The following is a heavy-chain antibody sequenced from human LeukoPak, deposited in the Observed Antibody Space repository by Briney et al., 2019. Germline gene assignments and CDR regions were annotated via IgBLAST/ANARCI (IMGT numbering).Heavy chain of an antibody. CDR3: ARSVCTNGVCFDY. D-gene: IGHD2-8*01. V-gene: IGHV1-8*03. CDR1: GYTFTSYD. J-gene: IGHJ4*02. CDR2: MNPNSGNT. Sequence: ASVKVSCKASGYTFTSYDINWVRLATGQGLEWMGWMNPNSGNTGCAQKFQGRVTITRNTSISTAYMELSSLRSEDTAVYYCARSVCTNGVCFDYWGQGTLVTVSS.